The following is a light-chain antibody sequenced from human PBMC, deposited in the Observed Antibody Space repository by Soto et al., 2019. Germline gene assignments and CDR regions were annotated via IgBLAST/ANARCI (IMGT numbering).Light chain of an antibody. J-gene: IGLJ2*01. CDR2: SNN. V-gene: IGLV1-44*01. CDR3: AAWDDSLNGRGV. CDR1: SSNIGSNT. Sequence: QSVLTQPPSASGTPGQRVTISCSGSSSNIGSNTVNWYQQLPGTAPKLLIYSNNQQPSGVPDRFSGSKSGTSASLAISGLQSEDEADDYCAAWDDSLNGRGVFGGGTKLTVL.